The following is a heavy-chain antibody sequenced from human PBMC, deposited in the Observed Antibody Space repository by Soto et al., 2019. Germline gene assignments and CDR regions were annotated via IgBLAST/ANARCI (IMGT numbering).Heavy chain of an antibody. CDR3: AREVGYSYGYSNSRREDAFDI. D-gene: IGHD5-18*01. CDR2: IIPIFGTA. Sequence: SVKVSCKASGGTFSSYAISWVRQAPGQGLEWMGGIIPIFGTANYAQKFQGRVTITADESTSTAYMELSSLRSEDTAVYYCAREVGYSYGYSNSRREDAFDIWGQGTMVTVSS. CDR1: GGTFSSYA. V-gene: IGHV1-69*13. J-gene: IGHJ3*02.